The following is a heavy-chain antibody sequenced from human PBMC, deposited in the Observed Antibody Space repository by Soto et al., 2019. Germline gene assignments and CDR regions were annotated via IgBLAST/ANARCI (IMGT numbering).Heavy chain of an antibody. J-gene: IGHJ5*02. Sequence: LSETLSLTCTVSGGSIISGGYYWILIRQHPGKGLEWIGYIYYSGSTYYNPSLKSRVTISVDTSKNQFSLKLSSVTAADTAVYYCARAAHDRRTFRWFDPWGKGTLVTVAS. CDR3: ARAAHDRRTFRWFDP. CDR1: GGSIISGGYY. V-gene: IGHV4-31*03. CDR2: IYYSGST. D-gene: IGHD3-22*01.